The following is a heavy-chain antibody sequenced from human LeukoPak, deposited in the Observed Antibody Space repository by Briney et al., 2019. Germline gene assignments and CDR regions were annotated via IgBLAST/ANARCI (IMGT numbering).Heavy chain of an antibody. CDR2: ISAYNGNT. Sequence: ASVKVSCKASGYTFTSYGISWVRQAPGQGVEWMGWISAYNGNTNYAQKLQGRVTMTTDTSTSTAYMELRSLRSDDTAVYYCARDFAWGINWNFDYFDYWGQGTLVTVSS. CDR3: ARDFAWGINWNFDYFDY. D-gene: IGHD1-7*01. CDR1: GYTFTSYG. J-gene: IGHJ4*02. V-gene: IGHV1-18*01.